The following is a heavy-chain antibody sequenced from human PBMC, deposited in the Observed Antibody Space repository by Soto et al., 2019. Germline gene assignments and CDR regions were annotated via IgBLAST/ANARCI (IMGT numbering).Heavy chain of an antibody. Sequence: EVQLVESGGGLVKPGGSLRLSCAASGFTFSNAWMSWVRQAPGKGLEWVGRIKSKTDGGTTDYAAPVKGRFTISRDDSKNTLYLQMNSLKAEDTAVYYCTTAYDGDSLGYWGQGTLVTVSS. CDR2: IKSKTDGGTT. V-gene: IGHV3-15*01. CDR1: GFTFSNAW. D-gene: IGHD4-17*01. J-gene: IGHJ4*02. CDR3: TTAYDGDSLGY.